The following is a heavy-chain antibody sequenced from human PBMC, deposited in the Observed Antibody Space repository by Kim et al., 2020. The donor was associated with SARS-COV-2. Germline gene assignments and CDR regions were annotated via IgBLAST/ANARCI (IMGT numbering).Heavy chain of an antibody. Sequence: GGSLRLSCAASGFTFSSYWMHWVRQAPGKGLVWVSRINSDGSSTSYADSVKGRFTISRDNAKNTLYLQMNSLRAEDTAVYYCARRGGGSYGAAFDYWGQGTLGTVSS. V-gene: IGHV3-74*01. D-gene: IGHD1-26*01. CDR3: ARRGGGSYGAAFDY. CDR1: GFTFSSYW. CDR2: INSDGSST. J-gene: IGHJ4*02.